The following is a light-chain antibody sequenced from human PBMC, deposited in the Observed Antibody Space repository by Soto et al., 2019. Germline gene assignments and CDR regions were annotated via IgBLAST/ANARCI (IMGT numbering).Light chain of an antibody. V-gene: IGLV1-44*01. CDR3: AAWDDSLNGRV. CDR1: SSNIGSNT. CDR2: RKN. Sequence: QSVLTQPPSASGTPGQRVTISCSGSSSNIGSNTVNWYQQVPGTAPKLLIYRKNQRPSGVPDRFSGSKSGTSASLAISGLHSEDEADYYCAAWDDSLNGRVFGGGTKVTVL. J-gene: IGLJ3*02.